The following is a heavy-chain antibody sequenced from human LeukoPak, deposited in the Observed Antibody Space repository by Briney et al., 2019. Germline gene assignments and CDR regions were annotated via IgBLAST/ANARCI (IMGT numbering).Heavy chain of an antibody. CDR2: INHSGTT. CDR1: GGSFSGYY. Sequence: SETLSLTCAVYGGSFSGYYWSWIRQPPGKGLEWIGEINHSGTTNYNPSLKSRVTISVDTSKNQFSLKLSSVTAADTAVYYCARAPSAFDIWGQGTMVTVSS. J-gene: IGHJ3*02. CDR3: ARAPSAFDI. V-gene: IGHV4-34*01.